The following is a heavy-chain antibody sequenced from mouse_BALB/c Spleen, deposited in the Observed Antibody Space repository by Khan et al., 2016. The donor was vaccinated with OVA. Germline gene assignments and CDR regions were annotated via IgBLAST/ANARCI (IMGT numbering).Heavy chain of an antibody. CDR1: GYTFTSYT. D-gene: IGHD2-14*01. J-gene: IGHJ3*01. CDR2: INPSSGYT. Sequence: VELVESGAELARPGASVKMSCKASGYTFTSYTIHWIKQRPGQGLEWIGYINPSSGYTNSNQKFKDKATLTADKSSTTAYMQLSSLTSDDSAVYYCARDGAYYRNDGLFAYWGQGTLVTVSA. CDR3: ARDGAYYRNDGLFAY. V-gene: IGHV1-4*01.